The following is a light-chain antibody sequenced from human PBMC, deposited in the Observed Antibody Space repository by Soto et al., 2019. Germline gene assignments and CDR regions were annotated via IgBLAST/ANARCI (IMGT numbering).Light chain of an antibody. CDR1: QSVLYSPINKNY. Sequence: DIVMTQSPDSLAVSLGERATINCKSSQSVLYSPINKNYLAWYQQKPGQPPKLVLYWASTRESGVPDRISGSGSETDFTLTISSLQAEDVAVYYCQQYYSNPRTFGQGTKVEIK. V-gene: IGKV4-1*01. CDR2: WAS. J-gene: IGKJ1*01. CDR3: QQYYSNPRT.